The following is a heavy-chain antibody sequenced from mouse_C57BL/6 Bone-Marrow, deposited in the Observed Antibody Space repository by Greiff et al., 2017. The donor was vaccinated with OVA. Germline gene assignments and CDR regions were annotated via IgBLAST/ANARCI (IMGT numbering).Heavy chain of an antibody. J-gene: IGHJ2*01. CDR2: ISSGGSYT. CDR1: GFTFSSYG. V-gene: IGHV5-6*01. CDR3: ARHDGSSYSY. D-gene: IGHD1-1*01. Sequence: EVKLVESGVDLVKPGGSLKLSCAASGFTFSSYGMSWVRQTPDKRLEWVATISSGGSYTYYPDSVKGRFTISRDNAKNTLYLQMSSLKSEDTAMYYCARHDGSSYSYWGQGTTLTVSS.